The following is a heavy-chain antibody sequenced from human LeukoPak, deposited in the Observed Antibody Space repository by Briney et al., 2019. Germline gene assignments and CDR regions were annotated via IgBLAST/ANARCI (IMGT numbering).Heavy chain of an antibody. CDR3: AKRGLVPIDY. D-gene: IGHD3/OR15-3a*01. V-gene: IGHV3-30*02. CDR1: GFTFSSYG. CDR2: IRHDGSNK. J-gene: IGHJ4*02. Sequence: PGGSLRLPCAASGFTFSSYGMHWVRQAPGKGLEWVAFIRHDGSNKYYADSVKGRFTISRDNSKNTLYLQMNSLRAEDTAVYYCAKRGLVPIDYWGQGTLVTVSS.